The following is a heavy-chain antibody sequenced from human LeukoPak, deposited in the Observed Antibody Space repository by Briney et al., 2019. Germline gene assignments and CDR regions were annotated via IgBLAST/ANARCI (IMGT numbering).Heavy chain of an antibody. CDR3: GRLAHNAWYAIDF. Sequence: GGSLRLSCVASEFTFDFYWMTWVRQAPGKGLEWLANILPDGSQKYYVDSVKGRFTISRDNPKNSLYLQINNLRAEDTAVYYCGRLAHNAWYAIDFWGQGTLVTVSS. D-gene: IGHD2-2*01. CDR2: ILPDGSQK. J-gene: IGHJ4*02. V-gene: IGHV3-7*01. CDR1: EFTFDFYW.